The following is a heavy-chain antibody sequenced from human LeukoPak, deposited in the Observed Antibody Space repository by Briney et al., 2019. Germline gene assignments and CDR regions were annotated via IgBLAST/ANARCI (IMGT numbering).Heavy chain of an antibody. Sequence: ASVKVSCEASGYTFTGYYMHWVRQAPGQGLEWMGWINPNSGGTNYAQKFQGRVTMTRDTSISTAYMELSRLRSDDTAVYYCARGGYYDSSGSMDVWGKGTTVTISS. J-gene: IGHJ6*04. CDR3: ARGGYYDSSGSMDV. CDR2: INPNSGGT. D-gene: IGHD3-22*01. V-gene: IGHV1-2*02. CDR1: GYTFTGYY.